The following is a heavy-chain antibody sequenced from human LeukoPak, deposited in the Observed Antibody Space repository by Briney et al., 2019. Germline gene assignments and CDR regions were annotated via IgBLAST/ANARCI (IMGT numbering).Heavy chain of an antibody. V-gene: IGHV1-2*02. CDR3: ASSWYWGPFDY. Sequence: ASVKVSCKASGYTFTSYGISWVRQAPGQGLEWMGWINPNSGGTNYAQKFQGRVTMTRDTSISTAYMELSRLRSDDTAVYYCASSWYWGPFDYWGQGTLVTVSS. CDR1: GYTFTSYG. CDR2: INPNSGGT. D-gene: IGHD6-13*01. J-gene: IGHJ4*02.